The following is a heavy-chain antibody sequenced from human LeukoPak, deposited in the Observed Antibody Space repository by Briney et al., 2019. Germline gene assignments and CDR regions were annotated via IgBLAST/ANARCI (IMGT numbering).Heavy chain of an antibody. D-gene: IGHD6-13*01. CDR1: GYTLTDYY. J-gene: IGHJ4*02. CDR2: VDPEDGET. Sequence: ASVKVSCKVSGYTLTDYYMHWVQQAPGKGLEWMGLVDPEDGETIYAEKFQGRVTITADTSTDTAYMELSSLRSEDTAVYYCATVSIAAAGTDFDYWGQGTLVTVSS. CDR3: ATVSIAAAGTDFDY. V-gene: IGHV1-69-2*01.